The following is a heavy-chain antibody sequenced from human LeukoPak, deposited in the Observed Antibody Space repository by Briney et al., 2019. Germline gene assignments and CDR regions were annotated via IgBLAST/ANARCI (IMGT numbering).Heavy chain of an antibody. J-gene: IGHJ5*02. V-gene: IGHV1-18*01. CDR3: ARDINGYYYDSHGYYPTDL. CDR1: GYIFTSYG. CDR2: ISVYNGNT. Sequence: VASVKVSCKASGYIFTSYGISWVRQAPGQGLEWMGWISVYNGNTNYPQRLQSRVTMTTDTSTTTAYMELRSLRSDDTAVYYCARDINGYYYDSHGYYPTDLWGQGTLVTVSS. D-gene: IGHD3-22*01.